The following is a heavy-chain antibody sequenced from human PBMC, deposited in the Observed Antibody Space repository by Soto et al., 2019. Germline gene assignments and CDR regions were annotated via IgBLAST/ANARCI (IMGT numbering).Heavy chain of an antibody. Sequence: EVQLVQSGGGLVQPGGSLRLSCAASGFTFSSYSMNWVRQAPGKGLEWISYISTTSSSIYYADSVKGRFTISRDNAKNSLFLQMNSLRDEDTAVYYCARKGVAFDYWGQRALVTVSS. J-gene: IGHJ4*02. D-gene: IGHD3-3*01. V-gene: IGHV3-48*02. CDR3: ARKGVAFDY. CDR1: GFTFSSYS. CDR2: ISTTSSSI.